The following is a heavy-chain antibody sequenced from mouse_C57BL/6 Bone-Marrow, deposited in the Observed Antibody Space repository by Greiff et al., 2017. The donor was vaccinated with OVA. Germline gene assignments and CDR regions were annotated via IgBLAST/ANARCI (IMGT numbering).Heavy chain of an antibody. CDR3: ARVRTAYFDY. CDR2: ISYDGSN. D-gene: IGHD4-1*01. CDR1: GYSITSGYY. J-gene: IGHJ2*01. V-gene: IGHV3-6*01. Sequence: EVKLMESGPGLVKPSQSLSLTCSVTGYSITSGYYWNWIRQFPGNKLEWMGYISYDGSNNYNPSLKNRISITRDTSKNQFFLKLNSVTTEDTATYYCARVRTAYFDYWGQGTTLTVSS.